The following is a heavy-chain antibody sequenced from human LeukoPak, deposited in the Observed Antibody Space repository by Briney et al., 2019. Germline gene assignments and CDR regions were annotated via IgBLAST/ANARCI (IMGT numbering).Heavy chain of an antibody. Sequence: PSETLSLTCTVSGGSISSYYWSWTRQPAGKGLEWIGRVNTSGRTNYNSSLKSRVAMSIDTSKNQFSLKLSSVTAADTAVYYCAKVDTLNGYEGTFDQWGQGTLVTVSS. CDR3: AKVDTLNGYEGTFDQ. J-gene: IGHJ4*02. CDR1: GGSISSYY. V-gene: IGHV4-4*07. D-gene: IGHD5-12*01. CDR2: VNTSGRT.